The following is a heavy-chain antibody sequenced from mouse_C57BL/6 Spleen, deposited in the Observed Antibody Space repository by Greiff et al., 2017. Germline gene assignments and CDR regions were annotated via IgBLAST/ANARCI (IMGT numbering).Heavy chain of an antibody. J-gene: IGHJ2*01. V-gene: IGHV6-3*01. CDR2: IRLKSDNYAT. CDR1: GFTFSNYW. CDR3: TGWTMVTTGKVY. Sequence: EVKLVESGGGLVQPGGSMKLSCVTSGFTFSNYWMNWVRQSPEKGLEWVAQIRLKSDNYATHYAESVKGRFTISRDDSKSSVYLQMNNLRAEDTGIYYCTGWTMVTTGKVYWGQGTTLTVSS. D-gene: IGHD2-2*01.